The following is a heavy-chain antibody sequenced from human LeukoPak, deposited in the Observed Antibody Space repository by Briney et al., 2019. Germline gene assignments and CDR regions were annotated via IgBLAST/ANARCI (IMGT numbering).Heavy chain of an antibody. Sequence: SGGSLRLSCAASGFTVSTNYMSWVRQAPGKGLEWVSVISSGGTPYYADSVKGRFTIPRDSSENTLYLQMHSLRAEDTAVYYCARGGAGYAFDYWGQGTLVTVSS. D-gene: IGHD5-12*01. CDR3: ARGGAGYAFDY. J-gene: IGHJ4*02. V-gene: IGHV3-66*02. CDR1: GFTVSTNY. CDR2: ISSGGTP.